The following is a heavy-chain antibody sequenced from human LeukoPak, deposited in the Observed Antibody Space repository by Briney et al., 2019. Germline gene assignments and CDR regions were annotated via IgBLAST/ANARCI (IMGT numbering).Heavy chain of an antibody. D-gene: IGHD3-22*01. Sequence: PSETLSLTCTASGGSISSSSCYWGWIRQPPGKGLEWIGSIHSGGSAYYNPSLKSRVTISVDTSKNQFSLKLTSVTAADTAVYFCARDSGDGSGYLPRFFDYWGQGTLVTVSS. CDR2: IHSGGSA. V-gene: IGHV4-39*07. J-gene: IGHJ4*02. CDR1: GGSISSSSCY. CDR3: ARDSGDGSGYLPRFFDY.